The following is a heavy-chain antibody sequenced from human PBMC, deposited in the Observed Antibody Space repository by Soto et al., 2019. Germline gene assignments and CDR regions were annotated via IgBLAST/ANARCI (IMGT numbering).Heavy chain of an antibody. CDR2: IRSRSSTI. D-gene: IGHD2-8*01. V-gene: IGHV3-11*01. CDR1: GFTFSDYY. CDR3: ASGTNGAFFVY. J-gene: IGHJ4*02. Sequence: QVQLVESGGGLVKPGGSLRLSCAASGFTFSDYYMSWFRQAPGKGLGGVSYIRSRSSTIFYADSGKGRFTISRDNVKNSLYLQMNSLRAEDTAVYYCASGTNGAFFVYWGQGILVTVSS.